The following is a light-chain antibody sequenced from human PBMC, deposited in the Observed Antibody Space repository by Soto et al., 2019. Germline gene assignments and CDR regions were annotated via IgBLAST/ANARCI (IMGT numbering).Light chain of an antibody. CDR2: GAT. V-gene: IGKV3-20*01. Sequence: EIVLTQSPGSLSLSPGERATLSCRADQSVNNNYLAWYRQQPGQAPRLLIYGATNRATGIPDRFSGSGSGTDFTLTISRLEPEDFAVYYCQQFVTSPNTFGPGTKLEIK. J-gene: IGKJ2*01. CDR1: QSVNNNY. CDR3: QQFVTSPNT.